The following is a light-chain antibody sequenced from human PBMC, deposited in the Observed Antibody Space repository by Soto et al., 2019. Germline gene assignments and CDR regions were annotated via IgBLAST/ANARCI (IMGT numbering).Light chain of an antibody. CDR2: DVS. V-gene: IGLV2-14*01. CDR3: SSYTTSSTFD. CDR1: SSDIGSYNF. J-gene: IGLJ2*01. Sequence: QSALTQPASVSGSPGQSITISCTGTSSDIGSYNFVSWYQQHPGKAPKLMIYDVSNRPSGVSYRFSGSKSGNTASLTISGLQADDEADYYCSSYTTSSTFDFGGGTKVTV.